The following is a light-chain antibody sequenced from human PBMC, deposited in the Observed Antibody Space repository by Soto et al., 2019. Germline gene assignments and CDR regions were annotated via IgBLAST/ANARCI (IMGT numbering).Light chain of an antibody. V-gene: IGKV3-15*01. J-gene: IGKJ4*01. CDR3: QQYNNWPRGLT. CDR2: GAS. Sequence: EIVMTQSPATLSVSPGESATLSCRASQSVSSNLAWYQQKPGQAPRLLIYGASTRATGIPARFRGSGSGTEFTLTISSLQSEDFAVYYCQQYNNWPRGLTFGGGTKVEIK. CDR1: QSVSSN.